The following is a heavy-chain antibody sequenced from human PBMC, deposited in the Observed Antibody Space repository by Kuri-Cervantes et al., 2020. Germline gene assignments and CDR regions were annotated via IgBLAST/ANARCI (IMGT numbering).Heavy chain of an antibody. V-gene: IGHV4-34*01. CDR2: INHSGNT. D-gene: IGHD6-19*01. J-gene: IGHJ6*03. CDR3: ARARSGWSIHYYYYYYMDV. Sequence: ESLKISCAVYGGSFSDYSWSWIRQPPGKGLEWIGEINHSGNTNYNPSLKSRVTISLDTSKNQFSLKLSSVTAADTAVYYCARARSGWSIHYYYYYYMDVWGKGTTVTVSS. CDR1: GGSFSDYS.